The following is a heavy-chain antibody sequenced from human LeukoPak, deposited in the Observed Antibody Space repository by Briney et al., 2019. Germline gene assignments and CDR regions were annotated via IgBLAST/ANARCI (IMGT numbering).Heavy chain of an antibody. CDR3: ASSGILWFGELSVRFDY. Sequence: PSETLSLTCTVSGYSISSGYYWGWIRQPPGKGLEWIGSIYHSGSTYYNPSLKSRVAISVDTSKNQFSLKLSSVTAADTAVYYCASSGILWFGELSVRFDYWGQGTLVTVSS. V-gene: IGHV4-38-2*02. J-gene: IGHJ4*02. CDR2: IYHSGST. D-gene: IGHD3-10*01. CDR1: GYSISSGYY.